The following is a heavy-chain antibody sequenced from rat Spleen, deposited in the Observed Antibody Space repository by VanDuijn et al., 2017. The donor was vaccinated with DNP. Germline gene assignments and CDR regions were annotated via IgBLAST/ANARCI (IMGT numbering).Heavy chain of an antibody. Sequence: EVQLVESGGDLVQPGRSLKLSCVASGFTFSDYNMAWVRQTPKKGLAWVATNTYDGSSTYYGDSVMGRFTISRHNAENTLYLQMNSLRSEDMATYYCTRDLHFGYNYAFDYWGQGVLVTVSS. V-gene: IGHV5-7*01. CDR1: GFTFSDYN. CDR2: NTYDGSST. D-gene: IGHD1-4*01. CDR3: TRDLHFGYNYAFDY. J-gene: IGHJ2*01.